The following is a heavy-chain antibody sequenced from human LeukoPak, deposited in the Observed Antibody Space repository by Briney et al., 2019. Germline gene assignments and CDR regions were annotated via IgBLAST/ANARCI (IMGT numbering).Heavy chain of an antibody. D-gene: IGHD5-18*01. CDR3: ARGYSYGPPDY. CDR2: IYYSGST. J-gene: IGHJ4*02. Sequence: SETLSLTCTVSGASIRSYYWSWLRQPPGKGLEWIGYIYYSGSTNYNPSLKSRVTVSVDTSKNQFSLKLNSVTAADTAVYYCARGYSYGPPDYWGQGTLVTVSS. CDR1: GASIRSYY. V-gene: IGHV4-59*01.